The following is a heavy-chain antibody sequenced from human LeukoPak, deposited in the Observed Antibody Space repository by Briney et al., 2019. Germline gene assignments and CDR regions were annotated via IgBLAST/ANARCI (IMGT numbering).Heavy chain of an antibody. Sequence: GSLRLSCAASGFTFSSYSMNWVRQAPGKGLEWVSSISSSSSYIYYADSVKGRFTISRDNAKNSLYLQMNSLRAEDTAVYYCARYHDYIGWFDPWGQGTLVTVSS. D-gene: IGHD5-12*01. CDR3: ARYHDYIGWFDP. V-gene: IGHV3-21*01. CDR2: ISSSSSYI. CDR1: GFTFSSYS. J-gene: IGHJ5*02.